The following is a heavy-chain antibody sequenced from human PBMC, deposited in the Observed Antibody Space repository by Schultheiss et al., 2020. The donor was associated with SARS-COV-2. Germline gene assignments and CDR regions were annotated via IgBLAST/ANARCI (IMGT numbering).Heavy chain of an antibody. J-gene: IGHJ4*02. CDR2: ISSSSTYT. Sequence: GGSLRLSCAASGFTFSDYYMSWIRQAPGKGLEWVSYISSSSTYTNDADSVKGRFTISRDNAKNSLYLQMNSLRAEDTAVYYCARGSQQQLVTYYFDYWGQGTLVTVSS. CDR3: ARGSQQQLVTYYFDY. CDR1: GFTFSDYY. V-gene: IGHV3-11*05. D-gene: IGHD6-13*01.